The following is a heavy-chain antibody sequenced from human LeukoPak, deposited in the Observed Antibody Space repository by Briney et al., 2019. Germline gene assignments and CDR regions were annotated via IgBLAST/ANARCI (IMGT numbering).Heavy chain of an antibody. Sequence: PGGSLILSCAASGFTFSDYYMSWIRQAPGKGLEWVSYISSSGSTIYYADSVKGRFTISRDNAKNSLYLQMNSLRAEDTAVYYCARGQMYYYDSSGYPTDYFDYWGQGTLVTVSS. J-gene: IGHJ4*02. CDR3: ARGQMYYYDSSGYPTDYFDY. CDR2: ISSSGSTI. CDR1: GFTFSDYY. D-gene: IGHD3-22*01. V-gene: IGHV3-11*01.